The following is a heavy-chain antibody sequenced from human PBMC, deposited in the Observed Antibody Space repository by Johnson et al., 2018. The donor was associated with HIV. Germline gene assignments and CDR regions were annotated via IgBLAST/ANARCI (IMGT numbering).Heavy chain of an antibody. CDR1: GFTFSRYW. J-gene: IGHJ3*02. Sequence: VQLVESGGGLVQPGGSLRLSCAASGFTFSRYWMSWVRQAPGKGLEWVANITQDGSEKYYVDSVKGRFTISRENAKNSLDLQRNSRRAGDTAVYYCARGKAFDIWGQGTMVTVSS. CDR2: ITQDGSEK. CDR3: ARGKAFDI. V-gene: IGHV3-7*02.